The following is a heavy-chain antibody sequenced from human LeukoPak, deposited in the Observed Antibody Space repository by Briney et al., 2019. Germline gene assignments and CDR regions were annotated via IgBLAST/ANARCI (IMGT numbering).Heavy chain of an antibody. J-gene: IGHJ3*02. CDR3: ARVGGMTTVNNAAFDI. CDR1: SGSISRDY. CDR2: MYHYGGT. Sequence: SETLSLTCTVSSGSISRDYWHWIRQPPGKGLEWIGYMYHYGGTNYNPSLKSRVTISIDKPKKQFSLKLISVTAADTAIYYCARVGGMTTVNNAAFDIWGQGTMVTVSS. D-gene: IGHD4-4*01. V-gene: IGHV4-59*01.